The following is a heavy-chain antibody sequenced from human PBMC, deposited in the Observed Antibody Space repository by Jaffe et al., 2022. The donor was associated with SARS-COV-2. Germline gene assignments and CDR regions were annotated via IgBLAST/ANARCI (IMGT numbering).Heavy chain of an antibody. V-gene: IGHV4-59*01. J-gene: IGHJ4*02. CDR1: GGSISSYY. Sequence: QVQLQESGPGLVKPSETLSLTCTVSGGSISSYYWSWIRQPPGKGLEWIGYIYYSGSTNYNPSLKSRVTISVDTSKNQFSLKLSSVTAADTAVYYCARVFSASGYSSGWHLFDYWGQGTLVTVSS. CDR3: ARVFSASGYSSGWHLFDY. CDR2: IYYSGST. D-gene: IGHD6-19*01.